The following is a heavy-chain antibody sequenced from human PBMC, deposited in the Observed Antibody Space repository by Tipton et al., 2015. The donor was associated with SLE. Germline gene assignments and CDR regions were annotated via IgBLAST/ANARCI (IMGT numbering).Heavy chain of an antibody. Sequence: TLSLTCTVSGGSIRNYYWSWIRQSAERGLEWIGRVYTSGSTNYNPSLKSRVTISVGTSNNQFSLKLSSVTAADTAVYYCARSAGYGSSWAHFDYWGQGTLLTVSS. CDR1: GGSIRNYY. D-gene: IGHD6-13*01. CDR3: ARSAGYGSSWAHFDY. J-gene: IGHJ4*02. CDR2: VYTSGST. V-gene: IGHV4-4*07.